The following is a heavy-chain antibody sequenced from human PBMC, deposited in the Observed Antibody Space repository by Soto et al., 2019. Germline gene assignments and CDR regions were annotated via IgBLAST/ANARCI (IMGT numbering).Heavy chain of an antibody. Sequence: GVSLRLSCAASAFVFNSYAMHWVRQTPAQGLEWVAVISTDGSNKFYADSVKGRFNISRDNSKNTLYLEMTSLREEDTAMYYCVRDFQRGSYFFDSWGQGSLVTVS. CDR3: VRDFQRGSYFFDS. CDR1: AFVFNSYA. CDR2: ISTDGSNK. D-gene: IGHD1-26*01. J-gene: IGHJ4*02. V-gene: IGHV3-30-3*01.